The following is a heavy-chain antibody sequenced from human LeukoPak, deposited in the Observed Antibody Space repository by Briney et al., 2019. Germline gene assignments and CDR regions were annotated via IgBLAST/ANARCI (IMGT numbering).Heavy chain of an antibody. CDR1: GFTFSSYW. CDR2: IKQDGSEK. V-gene: IGHV3-7*01. Sequence: GGSLRLSCAASGFTFSSYWMSWVRQAPGKGLEWVANIKQDGSEKYYVDSVKGRFTISRDNAKNSLYLQMNSLRAEDTAVYYCARDRTRYCSGGSCYSSLAFDIWGQGTMVTVSS. D-gene: IGHD2-15*01. CDR3: ARDRTRYCSGGSCYSSLAFDI. J-gene: IGHJ3*02.